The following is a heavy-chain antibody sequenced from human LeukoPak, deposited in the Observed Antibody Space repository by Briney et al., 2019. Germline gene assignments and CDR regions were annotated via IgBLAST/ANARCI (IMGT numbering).Heavy chain of an antibody. CDR2: ISGTANT. Sequence: SETLSLTCAVYGGSFSDYYWTWIRQPPGERLEWIGEISGTANTKYSPSLKSRVTISVDTSKTQFSLRLRSVTGADTAGYYCARSGGRWGGQWLPDDAFDIWGQGTMVTVSS. V-gene: IGHV4-34*01. CDR3: ARSGGRWGGQWLPDDAFDI. CDR1: GGSFSDYY. D-gene: IGHD5-12*01. J-gene: IGHJ3*02.